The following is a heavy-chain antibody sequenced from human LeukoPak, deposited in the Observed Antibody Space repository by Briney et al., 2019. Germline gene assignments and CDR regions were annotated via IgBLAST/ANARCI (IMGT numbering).Heavy chain of an antibody. Sequence: SETLSLTCTVSGGSIRSSYYYWGWIRQPPGKGLEWIGSIYDSGSTYYNPSLKSRVTISVDTSKNQFSLKLNSVTAADTAVYYCATAGYDILTGYYGSLDYWGQGTLVTVSS. CDR3: ATAGYDILTGYYGSLDY. J-gene: IGHJ4*02. CDR2: IYDSGST. V-gene: IGHV4-39*07. CDR1: GGSIRSSYYY. D-gene: IGHD3-9*01.